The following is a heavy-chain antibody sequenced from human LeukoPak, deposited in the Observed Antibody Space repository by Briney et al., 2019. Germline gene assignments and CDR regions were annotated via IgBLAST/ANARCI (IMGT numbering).Heavy chain of an antibody. CDR1: GYTLTELS. CDR3: ATRYGVAAADFDY. V-gene: IGHV1-24*01. Sequence: ASVKVSCKVSGYTLTELSMHWVRQAPGKGLEWMGGFDPEDGETIYAQKFQGRVTMTEDTSTDTAYMELSSQRSEDTAVYYCATRYGVAAADFDYWGQGTLVTVSS. CDR2: FDPEDGET. D-gene: IGHD6-13*01. J-gene: IGHJ4*02.